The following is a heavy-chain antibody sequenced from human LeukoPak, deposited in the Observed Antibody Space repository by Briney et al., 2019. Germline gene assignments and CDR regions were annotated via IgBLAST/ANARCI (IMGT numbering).Heavy chain of an antibody. CDR1: GGTFSSYA. Sequence: GASVKVSCKASGGTFSSYAISWVRQAPGQGLEWMGGIIPIFGTANYAQKFQGRVTITADESTSTAYMELSSLRSEDTAVYYCASVPPPRGYTYYYHGMDVWGQGTTVTVSS. V-gene: IGHV1-69*13. CDR3: ASVPPPRGYTYYYHGMDV. CDR2: IIPIFGTA. D-gene: IGHD2-2*02. J-gene: IGHJ6*02.